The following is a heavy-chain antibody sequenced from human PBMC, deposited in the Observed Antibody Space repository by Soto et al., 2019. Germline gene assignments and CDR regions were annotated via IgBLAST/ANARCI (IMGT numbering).Heavy chain of an antibody. Sequence: QVQLVESGGGLVKPGGSLRLSCAASGFTFSDYYMSWVRQAPGKGLEWVSYISSSRSNTNYADSVKGRFTISRDNAKNSLYLQMNSLRAEDTAVYYCARESNSWGAFDIWGQGTMVTVSS. J-gene: IGHJ3*02. CDR2: ISSSRSNT. CDR1: GFTFSDYY. V-gene: IGHV3-11*06. D-gene: IGHD2-2*01. CDR3: ARESNSWGAFDI.